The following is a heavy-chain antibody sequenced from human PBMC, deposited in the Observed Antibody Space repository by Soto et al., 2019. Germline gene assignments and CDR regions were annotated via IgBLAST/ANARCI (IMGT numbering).Heavy chain of an antibody. D-gene: IGHD3-3*01. J-gene: IGHJ4*02. CDR2: IYPSDSDT. V-gene: IGHV5-51*01. Sequence: GESLKISCKGSGYNFAGYWIAWVRQMPGKGLELMGIIYPSDSDTRYRPSFQGQVTISADKSISSAYLQWSSLRASDTAMYYRARGGVSTRTFDYWGQGTPVTVSS. CDR1: GYNFAGYW. CDR3: ARGGVSTRTFDY.